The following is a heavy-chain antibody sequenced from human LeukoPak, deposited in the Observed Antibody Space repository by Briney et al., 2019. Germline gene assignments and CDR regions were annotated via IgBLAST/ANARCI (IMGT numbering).Heavy chain of an antibody. CDR3: AGDYYDSSGYVFGY. V-gene: IGHV3-23*01. CDR2: ISGSGDST. D-gene: IGHD3-22*01. CDR1: GFTFSKFA. J-gene: IGHJ4*02. Sequence: GGSLRLSCAASGFTFSKFAMSWVRQAPGKGLEWVSGISGSGDSTYYADSVKGRFTISRDNSKNTLYLQMNSLRAEDTAVYYCAGDYYDSSGYVFGYWGQGTLVTVSS.